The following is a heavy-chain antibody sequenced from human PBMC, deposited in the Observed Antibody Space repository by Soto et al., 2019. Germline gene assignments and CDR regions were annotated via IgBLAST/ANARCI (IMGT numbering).Heavy chain of an antibody. V-gene: IGHV4-38-2*02. Sequence: SETLSLTCAVSGYSISSGYYWGWIRQPPDKGLEWIGGIYHSGSDYYNPSLKSRVIISVDTSKNQFSLKLSSVTAADAAVYYCAREDSRTFDPWGQGTLVTVSS. J-gene: IGHJ5*02. CDR2: IYHSGSD. CDR3: AREDSRTFDP. D-gene: IGHD6-13*01. CDR1: GYSISSGYY.